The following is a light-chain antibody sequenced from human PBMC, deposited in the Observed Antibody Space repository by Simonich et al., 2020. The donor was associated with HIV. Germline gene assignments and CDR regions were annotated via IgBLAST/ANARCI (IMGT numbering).Light chain of an antibody. J-gene: IGLJ3*02. V-gene: IGLV2-8*01. CDR1: RMDVGGYAY. Sequence: HSALTQPPSASGSPGQSVTIPCTGTRMDVGGYAYVSGYQPPPGKAPKLMIYDVRARPSGFSNRFSGSKSGNTASLTISGLQAEDEADYYCSSYTSTNYWVFGRGTKVTVL. CDR3: SSYTSTNYWV. CDR2: DVR.